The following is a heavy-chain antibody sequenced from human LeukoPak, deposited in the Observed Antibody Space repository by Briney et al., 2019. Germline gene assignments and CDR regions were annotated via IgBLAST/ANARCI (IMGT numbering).Heavy chain of an antibody. CDR3: ARDDTMVRGVINNYFDY. D-gene: IGHD3-10*01. CDR2: ISYDGSNK. Sequence: GRSLRLSCAASGFTFSSYAMHWVRQAPGKGLEWVAVISYDGSNKYYADSVKGRFTISRDNSKNTLYLQMDSLRAEDTAVYYCARDDTMVRGVINNYFDYWGRGTLVTVSS. V-gene: IGHV3-30*04. J-gene: IGHJ4*02. CDR1: GFTFSSYA.